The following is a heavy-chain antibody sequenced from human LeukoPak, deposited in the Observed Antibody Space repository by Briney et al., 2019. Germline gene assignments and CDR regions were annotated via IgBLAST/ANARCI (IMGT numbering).Heavy chain of an antibody. J-gene: IGHJ3*02. CDR1: GYTFTGYY. CDR3: ARISTFALDAFDI. CDR2: INPNSGGT. Sequence: ASVKVSCKAPGYTFTGYYMHWVRQAPGQGLEWMGWINPNSGGTNYAQKFQGRVTMTRDTSISTAYMELSRLRSDDTAVYYCARISTFALDAFDIWGQGTMVTVSS. V-gene: IGHV1-2*02.